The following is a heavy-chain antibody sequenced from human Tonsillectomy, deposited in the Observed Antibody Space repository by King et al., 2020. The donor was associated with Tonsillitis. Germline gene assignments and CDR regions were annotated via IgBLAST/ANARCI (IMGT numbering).Heavy chain of an antibody. CDR2: ISGSTGTT. Sequence: VQLVESGGRLVQPGGSLRLSCAASGFTVSAYAMSWVRQAAGKGLEWVSLISGSTGTTYYADSVKGRLTISRDNSKNTLSLQMNSLRAEDTAVYYCARLVYDRSGYSDYWGQGTLVTVSS. CDR3: ARLVYDRSGYSDY. J-gene: IGHJ4*02. D-gene: IGHD3-22*01. CDR1: GFTVSAYA. V-gene: IGHV3-23*04.